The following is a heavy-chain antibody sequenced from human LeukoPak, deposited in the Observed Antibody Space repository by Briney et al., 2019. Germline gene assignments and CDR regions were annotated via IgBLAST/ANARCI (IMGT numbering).Heavy chain of an antibody. CDR1: GYSFSSYG. V-gene: IGHV1-18*01. CDR2: IATCNGKT. J-gene: IGHJ5*02. D-gene: IGHD4/OR15-4a*01. CDR3: ARDMVGLTADGNWFDP. Sequence: ASVKVSCKASGYSFSSYGISWVRQAPGQGLEWMGWIATCNGKTKYAEKVQGRVTMTTDTSTTTAYMELRTLRSDDTALYYCARDMVGLTADGNWFDPWGQGTLVTVSS.